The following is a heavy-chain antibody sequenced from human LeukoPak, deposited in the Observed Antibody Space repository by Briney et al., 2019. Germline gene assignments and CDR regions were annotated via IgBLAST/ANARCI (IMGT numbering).Heavy chain of an antibody. CDR1: GGSISSGSYY. CDR2: IYTSGST. D-gene: IGHD5-12*01. Sequence: PSETLSLTCTVSGGSISSGSYYWSWIRQPAGKGLEWIGRIYTSGSTNYNPSLKSRVTISVDTSKNQFSLKLSSVTAADTAVYYCARVGSSGYDFGWFDPWGQGTLVTVSS. V-gene: IGHV4-61*02. CDR3: ARVGSSGYDFGWFDP. J-gene: IGHJ5*02.